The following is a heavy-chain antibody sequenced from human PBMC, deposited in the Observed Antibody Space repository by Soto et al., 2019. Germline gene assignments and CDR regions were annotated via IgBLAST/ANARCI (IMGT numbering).Heavy chain of an antibody. D-gene: IGHD3-16*02. Sequence: GGSLRLSCAASGFTFSSYSMNWVRQAPGKGLEWVSSISSSSSYIYYADSVKGRFTISRDNAKNSLYLQMNSLRAEDTAVYYCARTWRELSSADVSFETLGQAIMVTV. J-gene: IGHJ3*02. V-gene: IGHV3-21*01. CDR1: GFTFSSYS. CDR2: ISSSSSYI. CDR3: ARTWRELSSADVSFET.